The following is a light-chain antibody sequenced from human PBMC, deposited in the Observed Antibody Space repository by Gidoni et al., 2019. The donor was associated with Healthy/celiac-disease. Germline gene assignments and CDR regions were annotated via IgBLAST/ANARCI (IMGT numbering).Light chain of an antibody. V-gene: IGKV1-39*01. J-gene: IGKJ2*01. CDR2: AAS. CDR1: QSISSY. CDR3: QQSYSTLYT. Sequence: DIQMTQSPSSLSASVGDRFTITCRASQSISSYLNWYQQKPGKAPKLLIYAASSLQSGVPSRFSGSGYGTEFTLTISSLQHEDFATYYCQQSYSTLYTFGQGNKLEIK.